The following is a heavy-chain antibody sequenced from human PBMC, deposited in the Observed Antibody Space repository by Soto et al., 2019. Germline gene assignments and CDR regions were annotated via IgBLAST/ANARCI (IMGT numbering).Heavy chain of an antibody. CDR1: GLVFSSYE. V-gene: IGHV3-48*03. D-gene: IGHD4-17*01. J-gene: IGHJ5*02. CDR3: ARSPYGIGQGLPWFDP. Sequence: EVQLVESGGDLVQPGESLRLSCAASGLVFSSYEMNWVRQSPGKGLEWIAYISGDGATTYYRDSVKGRFTISRDNAKNSLHLPLNRLTGDDSGVYYCARSPYGIGQGLPWFDPWGLGAQVTVS. CDR2: ISGDGATT.